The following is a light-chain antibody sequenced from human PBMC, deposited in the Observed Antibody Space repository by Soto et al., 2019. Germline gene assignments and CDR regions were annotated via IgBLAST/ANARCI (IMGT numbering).Light chain of an antibody. Sequence: DIQMTQSPSTLSASVGDRVTITCRASQNIGTWLAWYQQKPGRAPKVLMYKASNLESGVPSRFSGSGSGTEFALTISSLQPDDFGNFYCQQYNTYSYTFGQGTKLEIK. CDR3: QQYNTYSYT. J-gene: IGKJ2*01. CDR2: KAS. CDR1: QNIGTW. V-gene: IGKV1-5*03.